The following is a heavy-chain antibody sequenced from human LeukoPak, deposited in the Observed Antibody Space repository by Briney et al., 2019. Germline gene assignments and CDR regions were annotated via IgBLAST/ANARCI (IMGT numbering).Heavy chain of an antibody. CDR2: IYTTGST. V-gene: IGHV4-4*07. Sequence: PSETLSLTCTVSGDSISTYYYNWIRQPAGKGLEWIGRIYTTGSTHYNPSLKSRVSISLDTSKNQIYLELSSVTAADTAIYYCAREEAVAVWNTFHIWGQGTMVAVSS. J-gene: IGHJ3*02. CDR1: GDSISTYY. CDR3: AREEAVAVWNTFHI. D-gene: IGHD6-19*01.